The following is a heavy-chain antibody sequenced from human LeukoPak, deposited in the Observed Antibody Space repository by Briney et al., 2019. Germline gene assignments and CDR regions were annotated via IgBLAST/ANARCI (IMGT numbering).Heavy chain of an antibody. V-gene: IGHV3-23*01. D-gene: IGHD6-6*01. J-gene: IGHJ4*02. CDR2: VSGSGAST. Sequence: GGSLRLSCAASGFTFSSYAMSWVRQAPGKGLEWVSAVSGSGASTYYADSVKGRFTISRDNSKNTLYLQMNSLRAGDTAVYYCAKAGPYIAARPFDYWGQGTLVAVSS. CDR1: GFTFSSYA. CDR3: AKAGPYIAARPFDY.